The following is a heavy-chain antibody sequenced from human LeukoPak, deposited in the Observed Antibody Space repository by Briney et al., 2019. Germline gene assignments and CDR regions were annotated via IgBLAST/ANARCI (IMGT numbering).Heavy chain of an antibody. CDR1: GLTFSSFW. V-gene: IGHV3-7*05. J-gene: IGHJ4*02. CDR2: INQDGSEK. Sequence: GGSLGFSVQPPGLTFSSFWISWSAKAPGKGLEWVANINQDGSEKYYVDSVKGRFTISRDNAKNSLYLQMNSLRAEDTAVYYCARDEVWGQGTLVTVSS. CDR3: ARDEV.